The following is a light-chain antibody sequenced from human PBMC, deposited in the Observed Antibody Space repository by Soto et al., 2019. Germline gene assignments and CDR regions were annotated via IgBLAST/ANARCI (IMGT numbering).Light chain of an antibody. Sequence: QSVLTQPPSASGTPGQRVTISCSGSSSNIGSHVVNWYQQVPGTAPTLLIYTNNQRPSGVPDGFSDSKSGTSASLAISGLQSEDEADYYFAALDGSLQSWVCGGGTKLTVL. J-gene: IGLJ3*02. CDR2: TNN. CDR3: AALDGSLQSWV. V-gene: IGLV1-44*01. CDR1: SSNIGSHV.